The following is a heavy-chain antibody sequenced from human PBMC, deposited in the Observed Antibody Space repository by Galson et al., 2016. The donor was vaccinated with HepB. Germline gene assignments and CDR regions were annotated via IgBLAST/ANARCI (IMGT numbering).Heavy chain of an antibody. CDR3: TQAGGDY. J-gene: IGHJ4*02. CDR1: GLTFSEAW. D-gene: IGHD3-10*01. CDR2: IKNKAEGGTT. V-gene: IGHV3-15*01. Sequence: SLRLSCAASGLTFSEAWMSWVRRAPGKGLEWVGHIKNKAEGGTTDYAAAVRDRFSISRDDSKNTVYLQMNSLKTEDTAVYYCTQAGGDYWGQGALVTVSS.